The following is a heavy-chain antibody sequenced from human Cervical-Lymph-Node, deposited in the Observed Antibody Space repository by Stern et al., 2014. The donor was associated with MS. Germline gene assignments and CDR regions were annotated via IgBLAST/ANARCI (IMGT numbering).Heavy chain of an antibody. Sequence: VQLEESGGGVVQPGRSLSLSCVASGFTFSTYAMHWVRQAPGKGLEWVAFVSYDGTQRISTDSVKARFTISRDNSKNTLYLHMNSLRDEDTAVYFCARGGRGVGLEYWGQGALVTVSS. CDR1: GFTFSTYA. CDR2: VSYDGTQR. J-gene: IGHJ4*02. CDR3: ARGGRGVGLEY. V-gene: IGHV3-30-3*01. D-gene: IGHD3-10*01.